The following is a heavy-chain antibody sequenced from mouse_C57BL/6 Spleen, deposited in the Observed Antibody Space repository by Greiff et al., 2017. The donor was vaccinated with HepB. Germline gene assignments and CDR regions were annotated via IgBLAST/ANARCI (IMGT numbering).Heavy chain of an antibody. Sequence: QVQLQQSGTELVKPGASVKLSCKASGYTFTSYWMHWVKQRPGQGLEWIGNINPSNGGTNYNEKFKSKATLTVDKSSSTAYMQLSSLTSEDSAVYYCARSRYYYGSRDWYFDVWGTGTTVTVSS. CDR3: ARSRYYYGSRDWYFDV. V-gene: IGHV1-53*01. D-gene: IGHD1-1*01. J-gene: IGHJ1*03. CDR1: GYTFTSYW. CDR2: INPSNGGT.